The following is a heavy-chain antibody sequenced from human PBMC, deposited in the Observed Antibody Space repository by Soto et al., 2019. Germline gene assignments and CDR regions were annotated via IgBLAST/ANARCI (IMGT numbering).Heavy chain of an antibody. CDR1: EFTFSSYG. V-gene: IGHV3-23*01. Sequence: GGSLRLSCAGSEFTFSSYGMGWVRQAPGKGLEWVSGISGSGGGTYYADSVKGRFTISRDNSKNRLYLQMNSLSAEDTAVYYCAKANGFCSSTSCRRDYYMDVWGKGTTVTVSS. CDR3: AKANGFCSSTSCRRDYYMDV. CDR2: ISGSGGGT. D-gene: IGHD2-2*01. J-gene: IGHJ6*03.